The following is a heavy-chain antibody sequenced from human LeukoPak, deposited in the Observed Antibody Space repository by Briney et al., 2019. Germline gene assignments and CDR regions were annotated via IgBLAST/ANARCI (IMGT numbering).Heavy chain of an antibody. Sequence: PSETLSLTCAVYGGSFSGYYWSWIRQPPGKGLEWIGEINHSGSTNYNPPLKSRVTISVDTSKNQFSLKLSSVTAADTAVYYCARGGNWGLAFDIWGQGTMVTVSS. V-gene: IGHV4-34*01. CDR3: ARGGNWGLAFDI. D-gene: IGHD7-27*01. J-gene: IGHJ3*02. CDR2: INHSGST. CDR1: GGSFSGYY.